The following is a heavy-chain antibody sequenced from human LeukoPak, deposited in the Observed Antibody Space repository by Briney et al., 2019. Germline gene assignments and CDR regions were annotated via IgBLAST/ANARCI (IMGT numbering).Heavy chain of an antibody. Sequence: GGSLRLSCAASGFTFSSNAMHWVRQAPGKGLEWVASISSDGSSKYYADSVKGRFTISRDNSKNTLYLQMNSLRAEDTAVYYCARHDWFDPWGRGTLVTVSS. V-gene: IGHV3-30*03. J-gene: IGHJ5*02. CDR2: ISSDGSSK. CDR1: GFTFSSNA. CDR3: ARHDWFDP.